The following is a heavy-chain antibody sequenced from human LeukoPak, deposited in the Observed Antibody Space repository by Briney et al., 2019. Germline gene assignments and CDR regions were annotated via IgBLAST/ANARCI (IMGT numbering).Heavy chain of an antibody. CDR3: AKGRYCSSTSCYKGGVYYYGIDV. J-gene: IGHJ6*02. D-gene: IGHD2-2*02. CDR1: GFTFSSYA. V-gene: IGHV3-23*01. CDR2: ISGSGGST. Sequence: GGSLRLSCAASGFTFSSYAMSWVRQAPGKGLEWVSAISGSGGSTYYADSVKGRFTISRDNSKNTLYLQMNSLRAEDTAVYYCAKGRYCSSTSCYKGGVYYYGIDVWGQGTTVTVSS.